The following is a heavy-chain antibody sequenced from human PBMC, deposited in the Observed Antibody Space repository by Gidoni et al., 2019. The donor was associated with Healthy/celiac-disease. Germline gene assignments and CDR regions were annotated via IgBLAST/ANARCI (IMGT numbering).Heavy chain of an antibody. V-gene: IGHV1-69*01. D-gene: IGHD3-22*01. J-gene: IGHJ3*02. CDR3: AREGLSYYDSSGYIHDAFDI. CDR2: IIPIFGTA. CDR1: GGTFSSYA. Sequence: QVQLVQSGAEVKKPGSSVTVSCKASGGTFSSYAISWVRQAPGQGLEWMGGIIPIFGTANYAQKFQGRVTITADESTSTAYMELSSLRSEDTAVYYCAREGLSYYDSSGYIHDAFDIWGQGTMVTVSS.